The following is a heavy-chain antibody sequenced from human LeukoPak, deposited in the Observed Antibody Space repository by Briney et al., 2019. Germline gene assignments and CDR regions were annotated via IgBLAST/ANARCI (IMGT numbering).Heavy chain of an antibody. CDR3: ARAGQQQRYYYYYYMDV. J-gene: IGHJ6*03. D-gene: IGHD6-13*01. V-gene: IGHV4-4*07. CDR2: IYTSGST. Sequence: SETLSLTCTVSGGSISSYYWSWIRQPAGKGLEWIGRIYTSGSTNYNPSLKSRVTMSVDTSKNQFSLKLSSVTAADTAVYYCARAGQQQRYYYYYYMDVWGKGTTVTVSS. CDR1: GGSISSYY.